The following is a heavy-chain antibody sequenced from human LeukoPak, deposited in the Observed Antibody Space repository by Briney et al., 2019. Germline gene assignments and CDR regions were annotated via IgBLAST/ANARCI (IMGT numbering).Heavy chain of an antibody. Sequence: GECLRLSCAASGFTFSSYAMSWVRPAPGRGLEWVSAISGSGGSTYYADSVKGRFTISRDNSTNTLYLQMNSLSPENMDVYYCAKDSPPYYDFLSGYLCRPTPGCYYGMDVWGQGATVTVSS. CDR2: ISGSGGST. CDR1: GFTFSSYA. V-gene: IGHV3-23*01. CDR3: AKDSPPYYDFLSGYLCRPTPGCYYGMDV. D-gene: IGHD3-3*01. J-gene: IGHJ6*02.